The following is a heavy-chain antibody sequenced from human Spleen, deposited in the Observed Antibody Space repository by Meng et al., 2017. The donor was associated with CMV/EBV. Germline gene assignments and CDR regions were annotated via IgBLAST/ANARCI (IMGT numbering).Heavy chain of an antibody. CDR1: GGSFRGYY. V-gene: IGHV4-34*01. CDR3: ARGRRGRSNWFDP. D-gene: IGHD3-10*01. CDR2: ISHSGST. Sequence: AVCGGSFRGYYWSWIRQPPGQGLEWIGEISHSGSTNYNPSLKSRVTISVDTSKNQFSLKLSSVTAADTAVYFCARGRRGRSNWFDPWGQGTLVTVSS. J-gene: IGHJ5*02.